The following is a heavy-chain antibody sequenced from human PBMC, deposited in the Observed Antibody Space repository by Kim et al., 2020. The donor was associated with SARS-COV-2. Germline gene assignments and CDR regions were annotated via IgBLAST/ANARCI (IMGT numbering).Heavy chain of an antibody. D-gene: IGHD3-3*01. CDR1: GFTFGDYA. V-gene: IGHV3-49*04. CDR2: IRSKAYGGTT. J-gene: IGHJ6*02. CDR3: TRVLTIFGVVTIFYYGMDV. Sequence: GGSLRLSCTASGFTFGDYAMSWVRQAPGKGLEWVGFIRSKAYGGTTEYAASVKGRFTISRDDSKSIAYLQMNSLKTEDTAVYYCTRVLTIFGVVTIFYYGMDVWGQGTTVTVSS.